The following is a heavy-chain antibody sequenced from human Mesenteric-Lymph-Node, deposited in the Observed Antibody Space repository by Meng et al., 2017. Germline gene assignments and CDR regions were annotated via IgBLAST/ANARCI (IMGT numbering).Heavy chain of an antibody. J-gene: IGHJ4*02. CDR3: ARSFFDISGYSYGYFDY. Sequence: GESLKISCAASGFTFSIYAMYWVRQAPGKGLEWVAFISYDGSNQCYADSVKGRFTISRDNAKNSLFLQMNSLRAEDTAVYYCARSFFDISGYSYGYFDYWGQGTLVTVS. CDR1: GFTFSIYA. D-gene: IGHD3-22*01. CDR2: ISYDGSNQ. V-gene: IGHV3-30*04.